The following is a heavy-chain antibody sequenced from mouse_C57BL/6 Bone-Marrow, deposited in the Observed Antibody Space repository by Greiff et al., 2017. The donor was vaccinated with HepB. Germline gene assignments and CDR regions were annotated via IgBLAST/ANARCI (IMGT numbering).Heavy chain of an antibody. D-gene: IGHD2-4*01. CDR3: TPFYYDYYYAMDY. CDR2: IDPENGDT. CDR1: GFNIKDDY. J-gene: IGHJ4*01. Sequence: EVQLQQSGAELVRPGASVKLSCTASGFNIKDDYMHWVKQRPEPGLEWIGWIDPENGDTEYASKFQGKATITADTSSNTAYLQLSSLTSEDTAVYYCTPFYYDYYYAMDYWGQGTSVTVSS. V-gene: IGHV14-4*01.